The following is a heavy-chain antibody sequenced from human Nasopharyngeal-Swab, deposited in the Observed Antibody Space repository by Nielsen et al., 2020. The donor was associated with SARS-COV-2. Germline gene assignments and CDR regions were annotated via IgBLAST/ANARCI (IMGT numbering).Heavy chain of an antibody. CDR1: GYTLTELS. Sequence: ASVKVSCKVSGYTLTELSMHWLRQAPGKGLEWMGGFDPEDGETIYAQKFQGRVTMTEDTSTDTAYMELSSLRSEDTAVYYCATGPAAGNPTWWFDPWGQGTLVTVSS. CDR3: ATGPAAGNPTWWFDP. V-gene: IGHV1-24*01. J-gene: IGHJ5*02. CDR2: FDPEDGET. D-gene: IGHD6-13*01.